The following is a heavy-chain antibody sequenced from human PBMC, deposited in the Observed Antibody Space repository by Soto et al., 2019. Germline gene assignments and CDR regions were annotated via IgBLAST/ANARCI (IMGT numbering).Heavy chain of an antibody. CDR3: ARGRGCTSTACYAPNYYYYYGMYV. J-gene: IGHJ6*02. CDR2: LNHSGST. CDR1: GGSFSGYY. V-gene: IGHV4-34*01. Sequence: SETLSLTCAVYGGSFSGYYWSWIRQPPGKGLEWIGDLNHSGSTNYNPSLKSRVTIAVNTSKNQFSLKLSSVTAADTAVYYCARGRGCTSTACYAPNYYYYYGMYVWGQGTTVTVSS. D-gene: IGHD2-2*01.